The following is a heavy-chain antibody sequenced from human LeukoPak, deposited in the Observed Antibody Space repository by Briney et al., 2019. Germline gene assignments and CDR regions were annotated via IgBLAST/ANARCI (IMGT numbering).Heavy chain of an antibody. CDR2: INHSGST. J-gene: IGHJ4*02. D-gene: IGHD1-14*01. CDR3: ARVAFSGAVDY. CDR1: GGSFSGYY. V-gene: IGHV4-34*01. Sequence: SETLSLTCAVYGGSFSGYYWSWIRQPLGKGLEWIGEINHSGSTNYNPSLKSRVTISVDTSKNQFSLKLSSVTAADTAVYYCARVAFSGAVDYWGQGTLVTVSS.